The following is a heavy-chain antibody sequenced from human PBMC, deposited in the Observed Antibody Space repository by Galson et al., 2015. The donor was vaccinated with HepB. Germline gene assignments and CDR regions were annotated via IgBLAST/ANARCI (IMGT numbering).Heavy chain of an antibody. Sequence: TLSLTCTVSGGSINSGKIYWTWIRQPAGKGLEWIGRIHTSGSTDYNPSLKSRVTMSLDTSKNQFALKFSSVTAADTAVYYYATSGHYPEYYFDYWGQGTQVTVSS. D-gene: IGHD3-22*01. CDR2: IHTSGST. J-gene: IGHJ4*02. CDR3: ATSGHYPEYYFDY. CDR1: GGSINSGKIY. V-gene: IGHV4-61*02.